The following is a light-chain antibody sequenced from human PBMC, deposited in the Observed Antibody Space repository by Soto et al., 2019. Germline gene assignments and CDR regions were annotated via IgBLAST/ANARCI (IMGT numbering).Light chain of an antibody. Sequence: QPVLTQPPSVSGAPGQRVTISCTGSSSNIGAGYDVHWYQQLPGTAPKLLIYGNSNRPSGVPDRFSGSKSGTSASLAITGLQAEDEADYYCQSYASSLSGQGVFGGGTKLTVL. CDR3: QSYASSLSGQGV. CDR1: SSNIGAGYD. CDR2: GNS. J-gene: IGLJ2*01. V-gene: IGLV1-40*01.